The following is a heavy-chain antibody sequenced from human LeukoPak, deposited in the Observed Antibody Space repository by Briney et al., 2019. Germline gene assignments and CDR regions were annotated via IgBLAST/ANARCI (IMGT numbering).Heavy chain of an antibody. CDR3: ARVHGHNLGTLDY. CDR2: INHSGNT. D-gene: IGHD5-24*01. J-gene: IGHJ4*02. CDR1: SGSLSGDY. Sequence: SETLSLSCAVYSGSLSGDYWSWIRQPPGKGLQWIGEINHSGNTNYNPSLKSRVTMSVETSKNQLSLNLISVTAADTAVYYCARVHGHNLGTLDYWGQGILVTVSS. V-gene: IGHV4-34*01.